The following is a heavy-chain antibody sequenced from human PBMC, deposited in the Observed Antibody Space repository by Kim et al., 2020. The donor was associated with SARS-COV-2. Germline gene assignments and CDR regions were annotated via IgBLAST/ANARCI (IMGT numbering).Heavy chain of an antibody. CDR3: ARARITMVVVDAFDI. Sequence: SETLSLTCTVSGGSISSGGYYWSWIHQHPGKGLEWIGYIYYSGSTYYNPSLKSRVTISVDTSKNQFSLKLSPVTAADTAVYYCARARITMVVVDAFDIWGQGTMVTVSS. CDR2: IYYSGST. V-gene: IGHV4-31*03. CDR1: GGSISSGGYY. J-gene: IGHJ3*02. D-gene: IGHD3-22*01.